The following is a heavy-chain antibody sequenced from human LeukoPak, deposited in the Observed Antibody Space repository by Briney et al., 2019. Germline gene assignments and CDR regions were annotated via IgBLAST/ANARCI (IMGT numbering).Heavy chain of an antibody. J-gene: IGHJ4*02. D-gene: IGHD3-22*01. CDR2: INGDGSRK. CDR3: ARTSYYDSSGFDY. CDR1: GFTFTTYW. Sequence: GGSLRLSCAASGFTFTTYWMAWVRQAPEKGLEWVANINGDGSRKNYLDSVKGRFTISRDNSKNTLYLQMNSLRAEDTAVYYCARTSYYDSSGFDYWGQGTLVTVSS. V-gene: IGHV3-7*01.